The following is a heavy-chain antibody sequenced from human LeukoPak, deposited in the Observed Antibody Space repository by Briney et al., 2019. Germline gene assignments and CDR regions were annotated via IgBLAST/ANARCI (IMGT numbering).Heavy chain of an antibody. CDR2: INHNGST. J-gene: IGHJ2*01. V-gene: IGHV4-34*01. CDR1: GGSFSGYY. CDR3: ARGRTSGLWYFDL. Sequence: ETLSLTCAVYGGSFSGYYWSWIRQPPGKGLEWIGEINHNGSTNYNPSLKSRVTISVDTSKNQFSLKLSSVTAADTAVYYCARGRTSGLWYFDLWGRGTLVTVSS. D-gene: IGHD3-3*01.